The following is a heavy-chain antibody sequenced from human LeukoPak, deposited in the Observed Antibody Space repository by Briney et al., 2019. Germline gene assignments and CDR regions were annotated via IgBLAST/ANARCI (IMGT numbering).Heavy chain of an antibody. J-gene: IGHJ4*02. CDR1: GFTLSDYW. CDR2: INTDGSVT. D-gene: IGHD4-23*01. V-gene: IGHV3-74*01. CDR3: TRSFGGSGDY. Sequence: GGSLRLSCAVSGFTLSDYWMHWVRQASGKGLVWISRINTDGSVTDYADSVKGRFTISRDNAKNTLYLQMNSLITEDTALYYCTRSFGGSGDYWGQGTLVTVSS.